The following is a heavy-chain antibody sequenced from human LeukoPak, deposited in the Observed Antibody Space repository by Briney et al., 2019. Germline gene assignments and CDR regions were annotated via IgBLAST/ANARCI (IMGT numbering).Heavy chain of an antibody. CDR1: SGSISTSNYY. V-gene: IGHV4-39*01. J-gene: IGHJ4*02. CDR3: AKSGGYGLIDY. D-gene: IGHD1-26*01. CDR2: IFYTGST. Sequence: SETLSLTCTVSSGSISTSNYYWGWVRQPPGKALEWIGNIFYTGSTYYRPSLKSRVTISIDMSKNEFSLRLNSVTAADTAMYYCAKSGGYGLIDYWGQGTLVTVSS.